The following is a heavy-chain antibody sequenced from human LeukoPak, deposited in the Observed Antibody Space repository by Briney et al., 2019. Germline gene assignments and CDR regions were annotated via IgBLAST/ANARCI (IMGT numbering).Heavy chain of an antibody. CDR2: IYYSGST. CDR1: GGSISSSSYY. J-gene: IGHJ4*02. V-gene: IGHV4-39*01. D-gene: IGHD3-3*01. CDR3: ASITPNYDFWSGYSFPTFDY. Sequence: SETLSLTCTVSGGSISSSSYYWGWIRQPPGKGLEWIGSIYYSGSTYYNPSLKSRATISVDTSKNQFSLKLSSVTAADTAVYYCASITPNYDFWSGYSFPTFDYWGQGTLVTVSS.